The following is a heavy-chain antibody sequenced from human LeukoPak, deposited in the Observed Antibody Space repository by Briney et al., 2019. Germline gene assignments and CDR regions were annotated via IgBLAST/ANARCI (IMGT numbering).Heavy chain of an antibody. J-gene: IGHJ6*03. CDR3: ARGPEWLRSPSYYYYMDV. V-gene: IGHV1-69*13. D-gene: IGHD5-12*01. Sequence: ASVKVSCKASGGTFSNSAINWVRQAPGQGLEWMGGIIPIFGTANYAQKFQGRVTITADESTSTAYMELSSLRSEDTAVYYCARGPEWLRSPSYYYYMDVWGKGTTVTVSS. CDR1: GGTFSNSA. CDR2: IIPIFGTA.